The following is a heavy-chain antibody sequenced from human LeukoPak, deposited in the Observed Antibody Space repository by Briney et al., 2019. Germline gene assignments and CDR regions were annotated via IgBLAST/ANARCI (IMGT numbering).Heavy chain of an antibody. D-gene: IGHD4/OR15-4a*01. CDR2: INHSGST. CDR1: GGSFSGYY. V-gene: IGHV4-34*01. Sequence: PSETLSLTCAVYGGSFSGYYWSWIRQPPGKGLEWIGEINHSGSTNYNPSLKSRATISVDTSKNQFSLTLSSVTAADTAVYYCARGPYGADDYWGQGTLVTVSS. J-gene: IGHJ4*02. CDR3: ARGPYGADDY.